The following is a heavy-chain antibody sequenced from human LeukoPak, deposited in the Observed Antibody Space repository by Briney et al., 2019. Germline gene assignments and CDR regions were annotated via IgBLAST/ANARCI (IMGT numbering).Heavy chain of an antibody. CDR1: DDSISSISFY. J-gene: IGHJ5*02. Sequence: SETLSLTCTVSDDSISSISFYWGWICQPPGKGLGWIGSIYYGGTTYYNPSLESRVTMSLDTSKKQFSMRLRSVTAADTAVYYCVAYTSSLRWFDPWGQGTLVIVSS. D-gene: IGHD6-13*01. V-gene: IGHV4-39*07. CDR3: VAYTSSLRWFDP. CDR2: IYYGGTT.